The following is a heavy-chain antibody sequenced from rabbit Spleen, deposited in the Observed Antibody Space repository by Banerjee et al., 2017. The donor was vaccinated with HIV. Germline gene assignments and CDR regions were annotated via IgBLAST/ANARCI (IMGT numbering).Heavy chain of an antibody. Sequence: QEQLVESGGGLVKPEGSLKLSCIASGFSFSNKAVMCWVRQAPGKGLEWIACINAVTGKAVYASWAKGRFTFSKTSSTTVTLQMTSLTAADTATYFCARDLVTAIGWNFALWGPGTLVTVS. D-gene: IGHD7-1*01. J-gene: IGHJ4*01. CDR2: INAVTGKA. CDR1: GFSFSNKAV. V-gene: IGHV1S45*01. CDR3: ARDLVTAIGWNFAL.